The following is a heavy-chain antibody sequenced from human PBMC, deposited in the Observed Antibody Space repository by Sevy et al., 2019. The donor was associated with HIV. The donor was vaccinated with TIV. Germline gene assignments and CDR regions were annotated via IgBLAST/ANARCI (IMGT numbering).Heavy chain of an antibody. D-gene: IGHD6-19*01. Sequence: GGSLRLSCAASGFTFSDYYMSWIRQAPGKGLECVSYISSSGSTLYYADSVKGRFTISRDNAKNSLYLQMNSLRVEDTAGYYCARGWRGSGWYDYYGQGTLFTVSS. V-gene: IGHV3-11*01. J-gene: IGHJ4*02. CDR3: ARGWRGSGWYDY. CDR1: GFTFSDYY. CDR2: ISSSGSTL.